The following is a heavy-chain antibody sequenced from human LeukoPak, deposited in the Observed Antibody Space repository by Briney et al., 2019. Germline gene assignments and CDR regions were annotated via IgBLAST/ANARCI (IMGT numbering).Heavy chain of an antibody. CDR1: GDSVSSNSAA. J-gene: IGHJ5*02. V-gene: IGHV6-1*01. Sequence: SQTLSLTCAISGDSVSSNSAAWNWLRQSPSRGLEWLGRTYYRSKWYNDYAVSVKSRITINPDTSKNQFSLQLNSVSPEDTAVYHCARSGSSPPHWFDPWGQGTLVAVSS. D-gene: IGHD6-6*01. CDR2: TYYRSKWYN. CDR3: ARSGSSPPHWFDP.